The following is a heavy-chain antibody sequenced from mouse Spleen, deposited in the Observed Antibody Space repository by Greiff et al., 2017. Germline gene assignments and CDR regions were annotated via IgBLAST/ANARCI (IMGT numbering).Heavy chain of an antibody. D-gene: IGHD2-5*01. J-gene: IGHJ3*01. Sequence: QVQLQQSGAELVRPGASVTLSCKASGYTFTDYEMHWVKQTPVHGLEWIGAIDPETGGTAYNQKFKGKAILTADKSSSTAYMELRSLTSEDSAVYYCTTLAYSNYAWFAYWGQGTLVTVSA. CDR2: IDPETGGT. CDR3: TTLAYSNYAWFAY. V-gene: IGHV1-15*01. CDR1: GYTFTDYE.